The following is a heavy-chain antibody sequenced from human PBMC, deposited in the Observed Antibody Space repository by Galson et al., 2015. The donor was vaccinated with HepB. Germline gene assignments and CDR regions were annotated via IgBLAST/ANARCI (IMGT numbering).Heavy chain of an antibody. CDR2: INPNSGGT. J-gene: IGHJ4*02. V-gene: IGHV1-2*02. Sequence: SVKVSCKASGYTFTDHYIHWVRQAPGQGLEWMGWINPNSGGTNYAQRFQGRVTMTRDTSISTAYMELSRLRSDDTAVYYCARGAGGHYWGQGTLVTVSS. CDR3: ARGAGGHY. CDR1: GYTFTDHY. D-gene: IGHD3-16*01.